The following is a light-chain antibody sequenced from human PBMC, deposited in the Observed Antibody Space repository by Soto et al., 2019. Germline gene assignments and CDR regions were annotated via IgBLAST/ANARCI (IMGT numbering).Light chain of an antibody. CDR1: QSVSIW. CDR2: KSS. V-gene: IGKV1-5*03. Sequence: DIQMTQSPSTLSASEGDRVTISCRASQSVSIWLAWYQQKPGRAPKLLIYKSSILESGVPSRFSGSGSGTDFTLTISRLEPEDFAVYYCQQYGSSPTTFGQGTKVDIK. J-gene: IGKJ1*01. CDR3: QQYGSSPTT.